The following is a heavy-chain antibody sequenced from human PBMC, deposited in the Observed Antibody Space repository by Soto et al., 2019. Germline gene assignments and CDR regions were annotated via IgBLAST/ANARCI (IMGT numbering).Heavy chain of an antibody. Sequence: EVQLVESGGGLVQPGGSLRLSCAASGFTFSSYWMHWVRQAPGKGLEWVSRINSDGSSTSYADSVRGRLTISRDNAKNTLYLQMNSLRAEDTAVFYCARDAYYGSGSNPLDYWGQGTLVTVSS. CDR1: GFTFSSYW. CDR3: ARDAYYGSGSNPLDY. J-gene: IGHJ4*02. D-gene: IGHD3-10*01. V-gene: IGHV3-74*01. CDR2: INSDGSST.